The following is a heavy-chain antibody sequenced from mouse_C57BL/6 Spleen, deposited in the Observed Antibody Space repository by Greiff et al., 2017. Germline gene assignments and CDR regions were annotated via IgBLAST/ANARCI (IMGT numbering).Heavy chain of an antibody. CDR2: IYPRSGNT. D-gene: IGHD2-1*01. J-gene: IGHJ3*01. CDR3: ARQDYGNVAF. Sequence: VQLQESGAELARPGASVKLSCKASGYTFTSYGISWVKQRTGQGLEWIGEIYPRSGNTYYNEKFKGKATLTADKSSSTAYMELRSLTSEDSAVYFCARQDYGNVAFWGQGTLVTVSA. V-gene: IGHV1-81*01. CDR1: GYTFTSYG.